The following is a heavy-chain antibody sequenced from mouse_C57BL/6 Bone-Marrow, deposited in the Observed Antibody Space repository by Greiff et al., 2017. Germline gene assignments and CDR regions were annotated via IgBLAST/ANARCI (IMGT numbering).Heavy chain of an antibody. CDR3: ARQDYNYAMDY. CDR2: ISSDGGST. V-gene: IGHV5-2*01. CDR1: EYEFPSHD. Sequence: EVKVVESGGGLVQPGESLKLSCESNEYEFPSHDMSWVRKTPEKRLELVAAISSDGGSTYYPDTMERRFIISRDNTKKTLYLQMSSLRSEDTALYYCARQDYNYAMDYWGQGTSVTVSS. J-gene: IGHJ4*01. D-gene: IGHD2-4*01.